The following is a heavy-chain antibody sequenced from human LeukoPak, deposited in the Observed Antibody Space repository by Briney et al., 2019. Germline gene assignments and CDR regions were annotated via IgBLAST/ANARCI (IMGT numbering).Heavy chain of an antibody. Sequence: PSETLSLTCAVYGGSFSGYYWSWIRQPPGKGLEWIGEIYHSGSTNYNPSLKSRVTISVDKSKNQFSLKLSSVTAADTAVYYCARLAAAGNDYWGQGTLVTVSS. J-gene: IGHJ4*02. CDR1: GGSFSGYY. CDR2: IYHSGST. D-gene: IGHD6-13*01. CDR3: ARLAAAGNDY. V-gene: IGHV4-34*01.